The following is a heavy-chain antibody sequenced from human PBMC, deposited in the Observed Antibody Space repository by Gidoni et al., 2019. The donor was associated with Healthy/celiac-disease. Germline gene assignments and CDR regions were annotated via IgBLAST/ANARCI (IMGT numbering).Heavy chain of an antibody. CDR2: IYYSGST. J-gene: IGHJ6*02. CDR3: ARQSTDFWSGYYHYLRDYGMDV. D-gene: IGHD3-3*01. Sequence: QLQLQESGPGLVKPSETLSLPCTVSGGSIRSISYYWGWIRQPPGKGLEWIGSIYYSGSTYYNPSLKSRVTISVDTSKNQFSLKLSSVTAADTAVYYCARQSTDFWSGYYHYLRDYGMDVWGQGTTVTVSS. V-gene: IGHV4-39*01. CDR1: GGSIRSISYY.